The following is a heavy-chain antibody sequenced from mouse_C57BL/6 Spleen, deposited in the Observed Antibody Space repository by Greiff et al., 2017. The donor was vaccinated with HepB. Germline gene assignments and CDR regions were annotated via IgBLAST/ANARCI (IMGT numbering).Heavy chain of an antibody. Sequence: EVMLVESGGDLVKPGGSLKLSCAASGFTFSSYGMSWVRQTPDKRLEWVATISSGGSYTYYPDSVKGRFTISRDNAKNTLYLQMSSLKSEDTAMYYCARHERCGTLLFDYWGQGTTLTVSS. V-gene: IGHV5-6*01. CDR3: ARHERCGTLLFDY. CDR1: GFTFSSYG. J-gene: IGHJ2*01. D-gene: IGHD1-1*01. CDR2: ISSGGSYT.